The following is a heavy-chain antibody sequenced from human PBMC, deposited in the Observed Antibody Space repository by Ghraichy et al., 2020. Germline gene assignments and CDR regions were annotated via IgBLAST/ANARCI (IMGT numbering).Heavy chain of an antibody. V-gene: IGHV3-9*01. D-gene: IGHD3-10*01. CDR2: ISWNSGSI. J-gene: IGHJ6*03. Sequence: GGSLRLSCAASGFTFDDYAMHWVRQAPGKGLEWVSGISWNSGSIGYADSVKGRFTISRDNAKNSLYLQMNSLRAEDTALYFCMVRGVIIRAVGYMDVWGKGTTVTVSS. CDR3: MVRGVIIRAVGYMDV. CDR1: GFTFDDYA.